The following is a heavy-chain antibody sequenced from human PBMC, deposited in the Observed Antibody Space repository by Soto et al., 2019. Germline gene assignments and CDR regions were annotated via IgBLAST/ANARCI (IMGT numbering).Heavy chain of an antibody. CDR3: TKLEMSASVY. D-gene: IGHD3-3*01. CDR2: ISADGGAT. J-gene: IGHJ4*02. V-gene: IGHV3-23*01. CDR1: GFTFSTHA. Sequence: GGSLRLSCAASGFTFSTHAMTWFRQAPGKGLEWVSAISADGGATFHADSVKGRFTISRDNSRNTLYLQMNSLRVEDTAVYFCTKLEMSASVYWGQGTQVTVSS.